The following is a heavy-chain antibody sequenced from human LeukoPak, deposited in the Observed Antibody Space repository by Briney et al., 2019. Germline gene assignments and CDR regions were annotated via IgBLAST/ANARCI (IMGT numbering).Heavy chain of an antibody. V-gene: IGHV3-15*01. CDR2: IKSKIDGGPT. J-gene: IGHJ4*02. CDR1: GFIFSNAW. CDR3: TTERAVWFGELFDYYDY. D-gene: IGHD3-10*01. Sequence: GGSLRLSCAASGFIFSNAWMNWVRQAPGKWLEWIGRIKSKIDGGPTDYAAPVKGRFTISRDDSKSTLYLQMNGLKTEDTGVYYCTTERAVWFGELFDYYDYWGQGTLVTVSS.